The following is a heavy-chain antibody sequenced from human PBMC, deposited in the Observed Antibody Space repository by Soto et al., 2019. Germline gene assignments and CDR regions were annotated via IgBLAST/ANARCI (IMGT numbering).Heavy chain of an antibody. CDR2: IYYSGST. CDR1: GGSISSGDYY. V-gene: IGHV4-30-4*01. CDR3: AREGGRDGYNWDAFDI. Sequence: QVQLQESGPGLVKPSQPLSLTCTVSGGSISSGDYYWSWIRQPPGKGLEWIGYIYYSGSTYYNPSLKSRVTISVDTAKNQFSLKLSSVTAADTAVYYCAREGGRDGYNWDAFDIWGQGTMVTVSS. D-gene: IGHD5-12*01. J-gene: IGHJ3*02.